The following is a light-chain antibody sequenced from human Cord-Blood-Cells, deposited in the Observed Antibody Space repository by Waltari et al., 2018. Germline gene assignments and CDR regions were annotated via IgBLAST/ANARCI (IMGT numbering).Light chain of an antibody. CDR3: MQALQTPWT. J-gene: IGKJ1*01. CDR2: LGS. V-gene: IGKV2-28*01. CDR1: QSLLHSNGYNN. Sequence: VMTQSPLSLPVTPGEPASISCRASQSLLHSNGYNNLVWYLQKPGQSPQLLIYLGSNRASGVPDRFSGSGSGTDFTLKISRVEAEDVGVYYCMQALQTPWTFGQGTKVEIK.